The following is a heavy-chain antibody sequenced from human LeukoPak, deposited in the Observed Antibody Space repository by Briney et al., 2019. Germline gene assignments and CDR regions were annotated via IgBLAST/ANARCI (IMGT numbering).Heavy chain of an antibody. CDR2: IYYSGST. CDR3: ARGNSDGHWFDP. Sequence: SETLSLTCTVPGGSISSGGYYWSWIRQHPGKGLEWTGYIYYSGSTYYNPSLKSRVTISVDTSKNQFSLKLSSVTAADTAVYYCARGNSDGHWFDPWGQGTLVTVSS. CDR1: GGSISSGGYY. J-gene: IGHJ5*02. V-gene: IGHV4-31*03. D-gene: IGHD4-23*01.